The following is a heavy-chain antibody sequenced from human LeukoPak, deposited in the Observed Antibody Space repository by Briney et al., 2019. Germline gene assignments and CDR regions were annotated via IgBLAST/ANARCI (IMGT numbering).Heavy chain of an antibody. V-gene: IGHV3-7*04. D-gene: IGHD4-23*01. Sequence: GGSLRLSCAASGFTFSNYWMTWARQAPGKGLEWVANIKQDGSEKYYVDSVKGRFTISRDNAKNSLFLQMNSLRAEDTAVYYCARDRTVVTKYDAFDIWGQGTMVTVSS. CDR1: GFTFSNYW. CDR3: ARDRTVVTKYDAFDI. J-gene: IGHJ3*02. CDR2: IKQDGSEK.